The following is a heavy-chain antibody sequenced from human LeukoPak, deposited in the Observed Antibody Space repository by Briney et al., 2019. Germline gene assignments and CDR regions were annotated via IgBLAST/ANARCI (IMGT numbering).Heavy chain of an antibody. Sequence: GGSLRLSCAASGFTFSSYEMNWVRQAPGKGLEWVANIKQDGSEKYYVDSVKGRFTISRDNAKNSLYLQMNSLRAEDTAVYYCARRRYDASGYYPSRGRYFDYWGQGTLVTVSS. CDR2: IKQDGSEK. CDR3: ARRRYDASGYYPSRGRYFDY. V-gene: IGHV3-7*01. CDR1: GFTFSSYE. J-gene: IGHJ4*02. D-gene: IGHD3-22*01.